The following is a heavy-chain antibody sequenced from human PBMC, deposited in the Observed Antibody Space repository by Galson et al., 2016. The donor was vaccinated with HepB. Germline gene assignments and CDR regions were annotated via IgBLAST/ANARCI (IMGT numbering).Heavy chain of an antibody. Sequence: SLRLSCAASGFTFSSSWMHWVCQAPEKGLEWVADIKCDGCEKYYVDSVKGRLTISRDNAKNILYLQVNSLRAEDMTVYYCVGGAGHQRDYYDRNTSYYVCGPWVDPWGQGTLVTVSS. CDR2: IKCDGCEK. CDR3: VGGAGHQRDYYDRNTSYYVCGPWVDP. J-gene: IGHJ5*02. D-gene: IGHD3-22*01. V-gene: IGHV3-52*01. CDR1: GFTFSSSW.